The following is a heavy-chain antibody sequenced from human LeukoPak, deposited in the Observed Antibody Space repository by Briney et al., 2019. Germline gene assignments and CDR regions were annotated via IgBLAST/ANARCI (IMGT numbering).Heavy chain of an antibody. CDR1: GYSISNGYY. J-gene: IGHJ4*02. D-gene: IGHD3-10*01. V-gene: IGHV4-38-2*02. Sequence: SETLSLTCTVSGYSISNGYYWGWIRRPPGKGLEWIGTTYHSGTSYYNPSLKSRVTISVDTSKNQFSLKLSSVTAADTAVYYCARDRRTGYYYGSGSYSGVNYWGQGTLVTVSS. CDR3: ARDRRTGYYYGSGSYSGVNY. CDR2: TYHSGTS.